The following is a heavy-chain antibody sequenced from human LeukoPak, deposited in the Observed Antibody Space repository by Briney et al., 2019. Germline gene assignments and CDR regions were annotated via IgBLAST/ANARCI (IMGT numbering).Heavy chain of an antibody. V-gene: IGHV3-66*01. D-gene: IGHD3-10*01. CDR1: GFSVSSNY. Sequence: PGGSLRLSCAASGFSVSSNYMSWVRQAPGKGLEWVAVLYRGGDTYYADSAKGRFTISRDNAKNSLYLQMNSLRAEDTAVYYCARDFQYYYGSGSYYYGMDVWGQGTTVTVSS. J-gene: IGHJ6*02. CDR3: ARDFQYYYGSGSYYYGMDV. CDR2: LYRGGDT.